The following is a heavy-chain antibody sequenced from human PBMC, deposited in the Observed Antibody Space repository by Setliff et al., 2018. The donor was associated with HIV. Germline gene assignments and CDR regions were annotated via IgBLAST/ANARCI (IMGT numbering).Heavy chain of an antibody. V-gene: IGHV1-69*10. CDR3: VRDFGGYCSSMSCPGLFDP. D-gene: IGHD2-2*01. Sequence: SVKVSCKASGYIFTSYGISWVRQAPGQGLEWMGWIIPILGVANYAQRFQGKVTITADKSTSTAYMELTSLGFDDTAMDYWVRDFGGYCSSMSCPGLFDPWGQGTLVTVSS. CDR1: GYIFTSYG. J-gene: IGHJ5*02. CDR2: IIPILGVA.